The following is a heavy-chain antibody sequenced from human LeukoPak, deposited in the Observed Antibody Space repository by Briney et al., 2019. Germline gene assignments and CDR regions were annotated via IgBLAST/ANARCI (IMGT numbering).Heavy chain of an antibody. CDR3: ARGEYCSSTSCYYWRQNNWFDP. V-gene: IGHV4-34*01. D-gene: IGHD2-2*01. CDR2: INHSGST. Sequence: SETLSLTCAVYGGSFSGYYWSWIRQPPGKGLEWIGEINHSGSTNYNPSLKSRVTISVDTSKNQFSLKLSSVTAADTAVYYCARGEYCSSTSCYYWRQNNWFDPWGQGTLVTVSS. CDR1: GGSFSGYY. J-gene: IGHJ5*02.